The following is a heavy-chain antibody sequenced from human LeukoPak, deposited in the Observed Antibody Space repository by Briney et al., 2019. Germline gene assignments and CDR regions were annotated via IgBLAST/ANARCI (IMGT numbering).Heavy chain of an antibody. CDR1: GGSISSYY. CDR3: ARESLKKYSSSWNGAPTTAYGMDV. CDR2: IYTSGST. J-gene: IGHJ6*02. V-gene: IGHV4-4*07. D-gene: IGHD6-13*01. Sequence: SETLSLTCTVSGGSISSYYWSWIRQPAGKGLEWIGRIYTSGSTNYNTSLKSRVTMSVDTSKNQFPLELSSVTAADTAVYYCARESLKKYSSSWNGAPTTAYGMDVWGQGTTVTVSS.